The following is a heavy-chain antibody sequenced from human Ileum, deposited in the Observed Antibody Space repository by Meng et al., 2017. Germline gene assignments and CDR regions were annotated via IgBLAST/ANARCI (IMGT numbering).Heavy chain of an antibody. CDR3: ARDRGLRDLDH. CDR2: IWSDGGNE. D-gene: IGHD3-10*01. Sequence: QVPLVECGGGVVQPGRSLRLPCVASGISFSTSGMHWVGQAPGKGLEWVAMIWSDGGNEYYADSVKGRFTISRDNSKNTVYLQMDSLRAEDTAVYYCARDRGLRDLDHWGQGTLVTVSS. V-gene: IGHV3-33*01. CDR1: GISFSTSG. J-gene: IGHJ4*02.